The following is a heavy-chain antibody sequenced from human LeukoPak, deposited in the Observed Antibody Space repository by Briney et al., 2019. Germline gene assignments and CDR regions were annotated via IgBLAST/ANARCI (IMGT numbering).Heavy chain of an antibody. D-gene: IGHD3-22*01. CDR1: GYSISSGYY. CDR2: VYHGGST. Sequence: SETLSLTCTVSGYSISSGYYWGWIRQPPGKGLEWIGNVYHGGSTYYNPSLKSRVTISVDTSKNQFSLKLTSVTAADTAVYYCARRPDYYDSSGLNAFDIWGQGTMVTVSS. V-gene: IGHV4-38-2*02. J-gene: IGHJ3*02. CDR3: ARRPDYYDSSGLNAFDI.